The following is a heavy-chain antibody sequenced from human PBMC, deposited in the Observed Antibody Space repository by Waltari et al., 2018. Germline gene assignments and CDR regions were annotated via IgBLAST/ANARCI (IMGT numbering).Heavy chain of an antibody. D-gene: IGHD6-6*01. J-gene: IGHJ6*03. CDR3: TTDLNAGYSSSSGARYYYYMDV. Sequence: EVQLVESGGGLVKPGGSLRLSCAASGFTFSNAWMSWVRQAPGKELEWVGRIKSKTDGGTTDYAAPVKGRFTISRDDSKNTLYLQMNSLKTEDTAVYYCTTDLNAGYSSSSGARYYYYMDVWGKGTTVTVSS. V-gene: IGHV3-15*01. CDR2: IKSKTDGGTT. CDR1: GFTFSNAW.